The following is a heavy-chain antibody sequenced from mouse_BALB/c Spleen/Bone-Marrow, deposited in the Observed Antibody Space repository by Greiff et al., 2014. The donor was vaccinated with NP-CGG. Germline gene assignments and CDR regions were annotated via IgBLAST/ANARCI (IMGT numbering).Heavy chain of an antibody. V-gene: IGHV5-15*02. CDR3: ARLYGSGYGYAMDY. CDR2: ISNLEYSI. Sequence: EVQLMESGGGIVQPGGSRKLSCAASGFTFSDYGMAWVRQAPGKGPEWVAFISNLEYSICYADTVTGRFTMSRENAKNTLYMETGSLRSEDTATYYCARLYGSGYGYAMDYWGQGTSVTVSS. J-gene: IGHJ4*01. D-gene: IGHD1-1*01. CDR1: GFTFSDYG.